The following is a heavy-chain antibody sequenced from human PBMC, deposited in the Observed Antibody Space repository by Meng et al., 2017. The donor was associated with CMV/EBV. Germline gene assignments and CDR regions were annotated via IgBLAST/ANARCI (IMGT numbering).Heavy chain of an antibody. V-gene: IGHV1-2*02. Sequence: QVQLVQSGAEVKKPGASVKVSCKASGYTFTGYYMHWVRQAPGQGLEWMGWINPNSGGTNYAQKFQGRVTMTRDTSISTAYMELSRLRSDDTAVYYCARVASLRFAGPGQGYWGQGTLVTVSS. CDR3: ARVASLRFAGPGQGY. J-gene: IGHJ4*02. D-gene: IGHD3-10*01. CDR1: GYTFTGYY. CDR2: INPNSGGT.